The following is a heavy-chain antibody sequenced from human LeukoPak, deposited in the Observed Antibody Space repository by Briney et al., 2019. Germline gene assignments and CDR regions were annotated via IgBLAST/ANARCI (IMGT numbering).Heavy chain of an antibody. D-gene: IGHD6-13*01. V-gene: IGHV3-30*18. J-gene: IGHJ6*02. CDR2: ISYDGSNK. CDR1: GFTFSSYG. CDR3: AEDGRQQLVRSYYYYGMDV. Sequence: GGSLRLSCAASGFTFSSYGMHWVRQAPGKGLEWVAVISYDGSNKYYADSVKGRFTISRDNSKNTLYLQMNSLRAEDTAVYYCAEDGRQQLVRSYYYYGMDVWGQGTTVTVSS.